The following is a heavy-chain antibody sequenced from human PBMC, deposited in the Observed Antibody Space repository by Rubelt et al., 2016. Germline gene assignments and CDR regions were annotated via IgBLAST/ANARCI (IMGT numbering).Heavy chain of an antibody. CDR2: IGTAGDT. Sequence: GGSLRLSCAASEFIFSTYGMHWVRQTTGKRLEWVSSIGTAGDTHYADSVKGRVTISRENAKNSLYLQMNTLRPGDTAVYYCARESFTVVDGVYYYYGMDVWGQGTTVTVSS. D-gene: IGHD4-23*01. CDR1: EFIFSTYG. V-gene: IGHV3-13*01. CDR3: ARESFTVVDGVYYYYGMDV. J-gene: IGHJ6*02.